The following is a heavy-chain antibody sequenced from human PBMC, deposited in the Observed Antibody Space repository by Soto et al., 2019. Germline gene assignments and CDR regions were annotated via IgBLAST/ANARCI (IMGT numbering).Heavy chain of an antibody. CDR3: AKEGNRVQGPDY. J-gene: IGHJ4*02. D-gene: IGHD1-1*01. V-gene: IGHV3-23*01. Sequence: GGSLRLSCAASGFTFSNYVLSWVRQAPGKGLEWVSAISGTGGSTYYADSVKGRFTISRDNSKNTLYVQMNSLRVEDTAVHYCAKEGNRVQGPDYWGRGTLVTVSS. CDR2: ISGTGGST. CDR1: GFTFSNYV.